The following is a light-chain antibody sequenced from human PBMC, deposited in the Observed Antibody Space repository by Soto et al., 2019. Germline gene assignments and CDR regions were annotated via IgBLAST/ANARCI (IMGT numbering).Light chain of an antibody. J-gene: IGLJ2*01. CDR3: CSYAGSSPYVV. V-gene: IGLV2-23*01. CDR1: SSDVGSDNL. Sequence: QSALTQPASVSGSPGQSITISCTGTSSDVGSDNLVSWYQQHPGKAPKLMIYEGSKPPSGVSNRFSGSKSGNTASLTISGLQAEDEADYYCCSYAGSSPYVVFGGGTKLTVL. CDR2: EGS.